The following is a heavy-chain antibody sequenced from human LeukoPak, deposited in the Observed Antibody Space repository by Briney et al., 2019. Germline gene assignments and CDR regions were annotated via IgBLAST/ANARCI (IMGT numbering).Heavy chain of an antibody. D-gene: IGHD3-16*02. J-gene: IGHJ4*02. CDR3: ARELEYYDYVWGSYRQVDY. CDR1: GFTVSSNY. CDR2: TYSGGST. Sequence: GGSLRLSCAASGFTVSSNYMSWVRQAPGKGLEWVSVTYSGGSTYYADSVKGRFTISRDNSKNTLYLQMNSLRAEDTAVYYCARELEYYDYVWGSYRQVDYWGQGTLVTVSS. V-gene: IGHV3-66*01.